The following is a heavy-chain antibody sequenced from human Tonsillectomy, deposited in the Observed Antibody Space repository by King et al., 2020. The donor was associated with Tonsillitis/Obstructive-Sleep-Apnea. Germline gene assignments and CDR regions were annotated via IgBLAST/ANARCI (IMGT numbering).Heavy chain of an antibody. D-gene: IGHD6-19*01. Sequence: VQLVESGGGLVKPGGSLRLSCAAAGFTFSNAWMSWVRQAPGKGLEWVGHIKSKTDGGTTDYAAPVKGRFTISRDDSKKTLYLQINSLKTEDTAVYFCTTGGWYWGQGTLVTVSS. V-gene: IGHV3-15*01. J-gene: IGHJ4*02. CDR1: GFTFSNAW. CDR2: IKSKTDGGTT. CDR3: TTGGWY.